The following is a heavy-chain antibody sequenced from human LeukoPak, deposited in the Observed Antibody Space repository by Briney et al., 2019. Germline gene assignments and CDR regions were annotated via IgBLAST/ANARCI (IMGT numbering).Heavy chain of an antibody. J-gene: IGHJ4*02. CDR2: IKKDGSVR. CDR3: ARVELRLGELSSLDY. D-gene: IGHD3-16*02. V-gene: IGHV3-7*03. Sequence: GGSLRLSCAASGFAFDIYWMTWVRQAPGKGLEWVANIKKDGSVRQYVDAVRGRFTVSRDNAKNSLYLQMNSLRAEDTAVYYCARVELRLGELSSLDYWGQGTLVTVSS. CDR1: GFAFDIYW.